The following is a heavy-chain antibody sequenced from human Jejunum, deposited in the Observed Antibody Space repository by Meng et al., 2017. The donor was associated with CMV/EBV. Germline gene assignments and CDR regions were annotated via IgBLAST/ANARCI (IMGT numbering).Heavy chain of an antibody. V-gene: IGHV3-21*01. CDR3: AKDKRTFSYSYGFDV. CDR1: GFSFSPYI. CDR2: ISYTSNYK. D-gene: IGHD1-1*01. Sequence: GFSFSPYIMTWVRQAPGKGLEWVSSISYTSNYKYYADSVKGRFTISRDNAENSLYLQMNGLSAEDTAVYYCAKDKRTFSYSYGFDVWGQGTTVTVSS. J-gene: IGHJ6*02.